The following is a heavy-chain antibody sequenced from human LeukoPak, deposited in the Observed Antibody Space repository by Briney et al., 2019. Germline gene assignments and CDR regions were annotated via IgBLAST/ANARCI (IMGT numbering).Heavy chain of an antibody. V-gene: IGHV1-2*02. D-gene: IGHD2-2*02. J-gene: IGHJ4*02. CDR1: GYAFSAYY. CDR3: ARDDTYRIFVSVDY. Sequence: GASVKVSCKASGYAFSAYYMHWVRQAPGQGLEWMGWLNPQTGDTHFAQKFQGRVTFTRDTSISTAYMAMSRLRSDDTAVFYCARDDTYRIFVSVDYWDQGTLVTVSP. CDR2: LNPQTGDT.